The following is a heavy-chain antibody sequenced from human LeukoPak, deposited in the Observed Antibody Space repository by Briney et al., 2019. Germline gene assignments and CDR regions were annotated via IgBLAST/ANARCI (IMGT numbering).Heavy chain of an antibody. Sequence: GGSLRLSCAACGFTFRSSSMNWVRQAPGKGLEWVSSISSSTGYIYYTDSVRRRFPISRDYAKHSLYLHMHSMRAEDTCVLYCARKGYAFDIWGQGTMVTVSS. CDR2: ISSSTGYI. CDR1: GFTFRSSS. V-gene: IGHV3-21*01. CDR3: ARKGYAFDI. J-gene: IGHJ3*02.